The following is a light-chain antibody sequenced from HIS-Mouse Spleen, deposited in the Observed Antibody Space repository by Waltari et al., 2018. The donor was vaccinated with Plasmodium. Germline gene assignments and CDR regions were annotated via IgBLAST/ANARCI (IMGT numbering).Light chain of an antibody. CDR2: QDS. CDR3: QAWDSSTAVV. CDR1: KLGDKY. Sequence: SYELTQPPSVSVSPGQTASIPCSGDKLGDKYACWYQQKPGQSPVLVIYQDSNRPSGIPERFSGSNSGNTATLTISGTQAMDEADYYCQAWDSSTAVVFGGGTKLTVL. J-gene: IGLJ2*01. V-gene: IGLV3-1*01.